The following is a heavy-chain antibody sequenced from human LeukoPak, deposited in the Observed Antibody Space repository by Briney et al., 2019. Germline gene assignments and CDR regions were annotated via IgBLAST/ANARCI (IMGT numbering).Heavy chain of an antibody. D-gene: IGHD4-17*01. J-gene: IGHJ4*02. CDR1: GFTFSSHD. V-gene: IGHV3-13*01. CDR3: AKHPTVTIPD. CDR2: ITPAGDT. Sequence: PGGSLRLSCAASGFTFSSHDLHWVRQVTGKSLEWVSAITPAGDTVYSGSVKGRFTISRDNSKNTLYLQMNSLRAEDTAVYYCAKHPTVTIPDWGQGTLVTVSS.